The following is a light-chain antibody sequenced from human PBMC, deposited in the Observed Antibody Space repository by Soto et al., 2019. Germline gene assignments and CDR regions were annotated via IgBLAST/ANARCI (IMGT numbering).Light chain of an antibody. Sequence: EIVMTQSPATLSVSPWARATLSCRTSQSVRSSHLAWYQQKPGQAPRLLIYGASSRATGIPDRFSGSGSGTDFTLTISRLEPEDFAVYHCQQYSSSPLTFGGGTKVDIK. CDR2: GAS. CDR3: QQYSSSPLT. CDR1: QSVRSSH. V-gene: IGKV3-20*01. J-gene: IGKJ4*01.